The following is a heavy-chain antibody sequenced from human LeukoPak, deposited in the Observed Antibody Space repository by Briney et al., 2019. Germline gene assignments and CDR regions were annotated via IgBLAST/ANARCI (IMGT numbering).Heavy chain of an antibody. CDR3: ARILPKQWLVLRSGYYFDY. J-gene: IGHJ4*02. CDR2: IYYSGST. D-gene: IGHD6-19*01. CDR1: GGSISSSSYY. Sequence: SETLSLTCTVSGGSISSSSYYWGWIRQPPGKGLEWIGSIYYSGSTYYNPSLKSRVTISVDTSKNQFSLKLSSVTAADTAVYYCARILPKQWLVLRSGYYFDYWGQGTPVTVSS. V-gene: IGHV4-39*01.